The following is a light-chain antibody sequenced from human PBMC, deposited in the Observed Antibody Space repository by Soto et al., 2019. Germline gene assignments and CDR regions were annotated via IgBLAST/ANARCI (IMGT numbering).Light chain of an antibody. J-gene: IGKJ4*02. CDR3: QQSYSTTT. Sequence: DIQMTQSPSSLSASLGDRVTITCRASQSVNTYLNWYQQKPGKAPKLLIYTASHLQSGVPSRFSGVGSGTDFTLTISSLQPEDSATYYCQQSYSTTTFGRGTRVEIK. CDR2: TAS. CDR1: QSVNTY. V-gene: IGKV1-39*01.